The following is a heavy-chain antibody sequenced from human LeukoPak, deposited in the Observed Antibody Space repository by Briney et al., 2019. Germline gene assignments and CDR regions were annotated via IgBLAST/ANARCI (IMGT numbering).Heavy chain of an antibody. V-gene: IGHV3-30*18. J-gene: IGHJ4*02. D-gene: IGHD6-13*01. CDR3: AKDLAAAGLDY. CDR2: ISYDGSNK. Sequence: GGSLRLSCTASGFPFNRYAMNWVRQAPGKGLEWVAVISYDGSNKYYADSVKGRFTISRDNSKNTLYLQMNSLRAEDTAVYYCAKDLAAAGLDYWGQGTLVTVSS. CDR1: GFPFNRYA.